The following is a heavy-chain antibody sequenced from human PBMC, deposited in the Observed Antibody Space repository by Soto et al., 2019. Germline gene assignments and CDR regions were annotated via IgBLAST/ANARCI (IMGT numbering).Heavy chain of an antibody. D-gene: IGHD1-26*01. Sequence: SGPTLVNPTETLTLTCTVSGFSLSNARMGVSWIRQPPGKALEWLAHIFSNDEKSYSTSLKSRLTISKDTSKSQVVLTMTNMDPVDTATYYCARADRGSGSYYYYYGMDVWGQGTTVTVS. CDR1: GFSLSNARMG. CDR2: IFSNDEK. V-gene: IGHV2-26*01. J-gene: IGHJ6*02. CDR3: ARADRGSGSYYYYYGMDV.